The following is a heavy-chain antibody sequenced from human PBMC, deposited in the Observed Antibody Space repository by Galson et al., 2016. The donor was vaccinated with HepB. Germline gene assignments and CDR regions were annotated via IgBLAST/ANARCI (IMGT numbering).Heavy chain of an antibody. J-gene: IGHJ1*01. CDR3: ARGHSTGWYSEYFQH. CDR1: GYTFTSHA. CDR2: INVGNDNT. D-gene: IGHD6-19*01. V-gene: IGHV1-3*01. Sequence: SVKVSCKASGYTFTSHAIHWVRQAPGQRLEYMGWINVGNDNTKLSQRFQDRVTITRDTSASTAYMELSGLISEDTAVYYCARGHSTGWYSEYFQHWGQGTLVTVSS.